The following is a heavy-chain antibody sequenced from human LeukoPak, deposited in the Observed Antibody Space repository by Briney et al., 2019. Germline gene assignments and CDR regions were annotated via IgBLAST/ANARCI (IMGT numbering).Heavy chain of an antibody. D-gene: IGHD1-26*01. J-gene: IGHJ3*02. Sequence: SVKVSCKASGGTFSSYAISWVRQAPGQGLEWMGGIIPIFGTANYAQKFQGRVTITTDESTSTAYMELSSLRSEDTAVYYCAREHAKWELPERGAFDIWGQGTMVTVSS. CDR2: IIPIFGTA. CDR1: GGTFSSYA. V-gene: IGHV1-69*05. CDR3: AREHAKWELPERGAFDI.